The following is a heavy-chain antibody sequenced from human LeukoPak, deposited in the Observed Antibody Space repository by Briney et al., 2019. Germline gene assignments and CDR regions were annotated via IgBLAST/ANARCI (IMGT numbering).Heavy chain of an antibody. Sequence: PSETLSLTCTVSSGSISSFSWNWIRQPAGKGLEWIGRIYASGSTNYNPSLKSRVTMSVDTSENHFSLRMTSVTAADTAIYYCARDYCDSSGHYPFHYWGQGTLVTVSS. CDR3: ARDYCDSSGHYPFHY. D-gene: IGHD3-22*01. CDR1: SGSISSFS. V-gene: IGHV4-4*07. CDR2: IYASGST. J-gene: IGHJ4*02.